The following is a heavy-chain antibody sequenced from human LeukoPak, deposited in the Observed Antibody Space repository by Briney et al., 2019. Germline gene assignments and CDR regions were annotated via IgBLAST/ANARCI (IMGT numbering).Heavy chain of an antibody. V-gene: IGHV4-59*08. J-gene: IGHJ4*02. CDR3: ARQDSAY. D-gene: IGHD1-26*01. CDR2: IYYSGST. Sequence: PSETLSLTCTVSGGSISSFHWSWIRQPPGKGLEWIGYIYYSGSTNYNPSLKSRDTISVDTSKNQFSLKLSSVTAADTAFYYCARQDSAYWGQGTLVTVSS. CDR1: GGSISSFH.